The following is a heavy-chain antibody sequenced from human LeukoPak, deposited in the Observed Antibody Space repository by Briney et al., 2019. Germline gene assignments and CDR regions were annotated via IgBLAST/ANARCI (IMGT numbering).Heavy chain of an antibody. CDR3: ARDSSSWYVSWFDP. J-gene: IGHJ5*02. CDR2: IYTSGST. V-gene: IGHV4-4*07. D-gene: IGHD6-13*01. Sequence: SETLSLTCTVSGGSISSYYWSWIRQPAGKGLEWIGRIYTSGSTNYNPSLKSRVTMSVDTSKNQFSLKLSSVTAADTAAYYCARDSSSWYVSWFDPWGQGTLVTVSS. CDR1: GGSISSYY.